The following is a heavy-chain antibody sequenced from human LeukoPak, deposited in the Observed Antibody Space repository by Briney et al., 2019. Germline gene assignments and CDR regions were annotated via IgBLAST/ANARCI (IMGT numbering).Heavy chain of an antibody. V-gene: IGHV3-48*01. CDR3: VRDRLHYGEYEKTFDY. D-gene: IGHD4-17*01. J-gene: IGHJ4*02. Sequence: GGSLRLSCAASGFTFSSYSMNWARQAPGKGLEWVSYISYSSSTIYYADSVKGRFTISRDNAKNSLYLQMDSLRAEDTAVYYCVRDRLHYGEYEKTFDYWGQGTLVTVSS. CDR1: GFTFSSYS. CDR2: ISYSSSTI.